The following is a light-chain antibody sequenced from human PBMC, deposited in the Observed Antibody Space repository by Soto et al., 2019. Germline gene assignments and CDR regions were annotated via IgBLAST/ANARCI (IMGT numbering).Light chain of an antibody. CDR1: SSNIGSEA. CDR2: SNN. V-gene: IGLV1-44*01. Sequence: QSVLTQPPSASGTPGQRVTISCSGSSSNIGSEAVNWYQQLPGTAPKLLIYSNNQRPSGVPDRFSGSKSGTSASLAISGLQSEDEADYYSAAWDDSLNGPVFGGGTKLTVL. J-gene: IGLJ3*02. CDR3: AAWDDSLNGPV.